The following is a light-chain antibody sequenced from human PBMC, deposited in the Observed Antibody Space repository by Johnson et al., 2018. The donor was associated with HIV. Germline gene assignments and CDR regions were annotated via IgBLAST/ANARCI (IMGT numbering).Light chain of an antibody. CDR3: GTWDSSLSAVV. CDR2: ENN. J-gene: IGLJ1*01. Sequence: QSVLTQPPSVSEAPGQKVTISCSGSSSNIGNNYVSWYQQLPGTAPKLLIYENNKRPSGIPDRFSGSKSGTSATLGITGLQTGDEAEYYCGTWDSSLSAVVFGTGTQVTVL. CDR1: SSNIGNNY. V-gene: IGLV1-51*02.